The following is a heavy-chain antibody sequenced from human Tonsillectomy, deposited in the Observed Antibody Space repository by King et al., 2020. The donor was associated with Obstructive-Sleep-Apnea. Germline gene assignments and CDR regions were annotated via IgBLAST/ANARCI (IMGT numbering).Heavy chain of an antibody. CDR1: GGSISSSSYY. V-gene: IGHV4-39*07. J-gene: IGHJ6*02. D-gene: IGHD2-2*01. CDR2: IYYSGST. CDR3: AREGDIVVVPAANMDV. Sequence: LQLQESGPGLVKPSETLSLTCTVSGGSISSSSYYWGWIRQPPGKGLEWIGSIYYSGSTYYNPSLKSRVTISVETSKNQFSLKLSSVTAADTAVYYCAREGDIVVVPAANMDVWGQGTTVTVSS.